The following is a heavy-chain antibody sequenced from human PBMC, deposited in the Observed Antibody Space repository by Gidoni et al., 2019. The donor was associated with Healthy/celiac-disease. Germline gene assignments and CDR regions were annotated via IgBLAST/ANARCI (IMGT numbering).Heavy chain of an antibody. CDR1: GYTFTSYG. Sequence: QVQLVQSGAEVKKPGASVKVSCKASGYTFTSYGISWVRQAPGQGREWMGWISAYNGNTNYAQKLQGRVTMTTDTSTSTAYMELRSLRSDDTAVYYCARVVGAEDAAYYYYMDVWGKGTTVTVSS. V-gene: IGHV1-18*01. CDR3: ARVVGAEDAAYYYYMDV. CDR2: ISAYNGNT. J-gene: IGHJ6*03. D-gene: IGHD6-13*01.